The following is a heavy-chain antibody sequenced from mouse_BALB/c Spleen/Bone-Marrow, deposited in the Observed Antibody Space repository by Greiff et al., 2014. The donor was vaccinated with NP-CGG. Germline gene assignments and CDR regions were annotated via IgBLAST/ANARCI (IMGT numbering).Heavy chain of an antibody. V-gene: IGHV1-15*01. CDR2: IDPETGGT. D-gene: IGHD2-14*01. CDR1: GYTFTDYE. Sequence: QVQLQQSGAELVRPGASVTLSCKASGYTFTDYEMHWVKQTPVHGLEWIGAIDPETGGTAYNQKSKGKATLTADKSSSTAYMELRSLTSEDSAVYYCRAYYRYDGYAMDYWGQGTSVTVSS. CDR3: RAYYRYDGYAMDY. J-gene: IGHJ4*01.